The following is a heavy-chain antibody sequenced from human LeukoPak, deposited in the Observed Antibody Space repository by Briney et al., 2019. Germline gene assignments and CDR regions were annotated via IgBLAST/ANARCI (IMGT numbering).Heavy chain of an antibody. D-gene: IGHD6-13*01. CDR1: GYTFTSYG. CDR3: ARDGRYSSSWYVYYYGMDV. V-gene: IGHV1-18*01. CDR2: ISAYNGNT. Sequence: ASVKVSCKASGYTFTSYGISWVRQAPGQGLEWMGWISAYNGNTNYAQKLQGRVTMTTDTSTSTAYMELRSLRSDDTAVYYCARDGRYSSSWYVYYYGMDVWGKGTTVTVSS. J-gene: IGHJ6*04.